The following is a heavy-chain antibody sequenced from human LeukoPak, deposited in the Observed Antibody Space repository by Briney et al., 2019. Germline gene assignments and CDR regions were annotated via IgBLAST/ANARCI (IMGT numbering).Heavy chain of an antibody. CDR3: ARDDRGIAAAGFFDY. J-gene: IGHJ4*02. Sequence: GGSLRLSCAASGFTSSSFAMHWVRQAPGKGLEWVAVILYDGSNKYYADSVKGRFTISRDNSKNTLYLQMNSLTPEDTAVYYCARDDRGIAAAGFFDYWGQGTLVTVSS. V-gene: IGHV3-30*04. D-gene: IGHD6-13*01. CDR2: ILYDGSNK. CDR1: GFTSSSFA.